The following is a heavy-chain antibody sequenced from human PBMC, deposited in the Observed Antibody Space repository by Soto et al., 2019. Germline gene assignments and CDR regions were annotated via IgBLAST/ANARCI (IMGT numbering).Heavy chain of an antibody. CDR3: ARDAYSYGYYYGLDV. J-gene: IGHJ6*02. V-gene: IGHV6-1*01. Sequence: PSQTLTLACAISGDSVSSSSAAWKWIRKSPSRGHEWLGRTYYRSKWNYDYAVSVKSRITINPDTPKNQFPLQLNSVTPEDTAVYYCARDAYSYGYYYGLDVWGQGTTVTVSS. CDR1: GDSVSSSSAA. D-gene: IGHD5-18*01. CDR2: TYYRSKWNY.